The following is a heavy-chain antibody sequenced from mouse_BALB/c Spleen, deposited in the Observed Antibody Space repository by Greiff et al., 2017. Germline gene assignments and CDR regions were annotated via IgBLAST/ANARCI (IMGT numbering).Heavy chain of an antibody. CDR3: TRGGNFFAD. D-gene: IGHD2-1*01. J-gene: IGHJ3*01. V-gene: IGHV1S81*02. Sequence: VQLQESGAELVKPGASVKLSCKASGYTFTSYYMYWVKQRPGQGLEWIGEINPSNGGTNFNEKFKSKATLTVDKSSSTAYMQLSSLTSEDSAVYYCTRGGNFFADWGAGSLVTVS. CDR2: INPSNGGT. CDR1: GYTFTSYY.